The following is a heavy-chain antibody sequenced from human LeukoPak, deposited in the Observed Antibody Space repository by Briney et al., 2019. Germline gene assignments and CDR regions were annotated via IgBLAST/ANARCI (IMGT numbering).Heavy chain of an antibody. CDR3: AKAVNFDWLPNDY. CDR2: ISYDGSNK. V-gene: IGHV3-30*18. Sequence: GGSLRLSCAASGFTFSSYGMHWVRQAPGKGLEWVAVISYDGSNKYYADSVKGRFTISRDNSKNTLYLQMNSLRAEDTAVYYCAKAVNFDWLPNDYWGQGTLVTVSS. CDR1: GFTFSSYG. D-gene: IGHD3-9*01. J-gene: IGHJ4*02.